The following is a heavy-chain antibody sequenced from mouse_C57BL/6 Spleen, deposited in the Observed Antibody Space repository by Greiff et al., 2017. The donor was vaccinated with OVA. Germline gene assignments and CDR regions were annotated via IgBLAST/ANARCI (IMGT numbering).Heavy chain of an antibody. V-gene: IGHV1-81*01. CDR1: GYTFTSYG. CDR3: ARITTVEYYFDY. D-gene: IGHD1-1*01. CDR2: IYPRSGNT. Sequence: VQLKESGAELARPGASVKLSCKASGYTFTSYGISWVKQRTGQGLEWIGEIYPRSGNTYYNEKFKGKATLTADKSSSTAYMELRSLTSEDSAVYFCARITTVEYYFDYWGQGTTLTVSS. J-gene: IGHJ2*01.